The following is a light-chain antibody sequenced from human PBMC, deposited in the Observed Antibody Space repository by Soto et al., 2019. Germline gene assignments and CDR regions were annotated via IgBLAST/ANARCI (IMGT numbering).Light chain of an antibody. V-gene: IGKV3-15*01. CDR3: QQYNTWPPRT. J-gene: IGKJ1*01. CDR1: HSVRSN. Sequence: EIVMTQSPATLSVSPGDRATLSCRANHSVRSNLAWYQQRPGQAPRLLIYGASTRAAGVPARFSGSGSGTEFTLTISSLQSEDFAVYYCQQYNTWPPRTFGQGTKVEIK. CDR2: GAS.